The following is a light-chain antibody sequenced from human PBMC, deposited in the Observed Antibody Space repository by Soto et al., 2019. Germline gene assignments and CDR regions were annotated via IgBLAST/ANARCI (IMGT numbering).Light chain of an antibody. CDR2: TAS. CDR1: QSISSW. CDR3: QQCYSTPHA. J-gene: IGKJ4*02. V-gene: IGKV1-5*03. Sequence: DIQMTQSPSTLSASVGDRVTITCRASQSISSWLAWYQQKPGKAPNLLIYTASTLQSGVPSRFSGSGLLTDFTLSITSLQPEDFATYYCQQCYSTPHAFGGGTKVDI.